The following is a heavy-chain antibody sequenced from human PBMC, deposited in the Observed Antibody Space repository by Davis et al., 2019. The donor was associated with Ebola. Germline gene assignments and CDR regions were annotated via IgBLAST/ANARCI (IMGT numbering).Heavy chain of an antibody. CDR3: ASKVYYYYGMDV. CDR1: GFTFSSYA. CDR2: ISYDGSNK. Sequence: GESLKISCAASGFTFSSYAMHWVRQAPGKGLEWVAVISYDGSNKYYADSVKGRFTISRDNAKNTLYLQMNSLRAEDTAVYYCASKVYYYYGMDVWGQGTTVTVSS. V-gene: IGHV3-30-3*01. J-gene: IGHJ6*02.